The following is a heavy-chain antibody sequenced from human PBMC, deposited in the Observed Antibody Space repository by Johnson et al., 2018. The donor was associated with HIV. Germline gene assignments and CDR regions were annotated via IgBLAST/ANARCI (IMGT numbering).Heavy chain of an antibody. CDR1: GFTVSNNY. V-gene: IGHV3-15*01. Sequence: VQLVESGGGLVQPGGSLRLSCAASGFTVSNNYMSWVRQAPGKGLEWVGRIKSKTDGGTTDYAAPVKGRFTISRDDSKNTLYLQMNSLKTEDTAVYYCAKVRSGDTEIDAFDIWGQGTMVTVSS. CDR3: AKVRSGDTEIDAFDI. J-gene: IGHJ3*02. D-gene: IGHD2-15*01. CDR2: IKSKTDGGTT.